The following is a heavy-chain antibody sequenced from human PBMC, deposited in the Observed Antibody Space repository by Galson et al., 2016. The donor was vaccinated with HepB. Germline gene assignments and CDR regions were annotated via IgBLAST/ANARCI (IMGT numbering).Heavy chain of an antibody. CDR2: INANTGET. J-gene: IGHJ4*02. CDR3: AGEDCSGGGCRQAFDS. Sequence: SVKVSCKASGYTFAGSFMHWVRQAPGQGLEWMGWINANTGETKGAQKFQGRVTMTRDTSIKTAYMELTSLTSDDSALYFCAGEDCSGGGCRQAFDSWGQVTLVTVSS. CDR1: GYTFAGSF. D-gene: IGHD2-8*02. V-gene: IGHV1-2*02.